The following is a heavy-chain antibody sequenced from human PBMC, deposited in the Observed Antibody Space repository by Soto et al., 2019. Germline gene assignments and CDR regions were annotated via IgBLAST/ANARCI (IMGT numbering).Heavy chain of an antibody. CDR2: INPNSGGT. CDR1: GYTFTGYY. Sequence: ASVKVSCKASGYTFTGYYTHWVRQAPGQGLEWMGWINPNSGGTNYAQKFQGWVTMTRDTSISTAYMELSRLRSDDTAVYYCARARVDTAMVWSYFDYRGQGTLVTVSS. J-gene: IGHJ4*02. CDR3: ARARVDTAMVWSYFDY. D-gene: IGHD5-18*01. V-gene: IGHV1-2*04.